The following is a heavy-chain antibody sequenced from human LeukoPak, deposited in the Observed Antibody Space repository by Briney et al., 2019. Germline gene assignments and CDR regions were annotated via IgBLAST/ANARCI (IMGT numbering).Heavy chain of an antibody. D-gene: IGHD3-22*01. V-gene: IGHV4-59*01. CDR2: IYYSGST. CDR1: GGSISSYY. J-gene: IGHJ4*02. CDR3: ARSPKYYYDSSGYYYLSY. Sequence: SETLSLTCTVSGGSISSYYWSWIRQPPGKGLEWIGYIYYSGSTNYNPSLKSRATISVDTSKNQFSLKLSSVTAADTAVYYCARSPKYYYDSSGYYYLSYWGQGTLVTVSS.